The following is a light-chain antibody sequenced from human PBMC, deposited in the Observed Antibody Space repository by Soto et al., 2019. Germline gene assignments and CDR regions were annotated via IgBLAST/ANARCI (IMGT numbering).Light chain of an antibody. CDR2: SNN. Sequence: QSVLTQPPSASGTPGQRVTISCSGSSSSIGSNSVYWYQHLPGTAPQLLIYSNNQRPSGVPDRFSGSKSGTSASLAISGLRSEDEADYYCATWDDSLSGYVFGTGTKVTVL. CDR3: ATWDDSLSGYV. J-gene: IGLJ1*01. CDR1: SSSIGSNS. V-gene: IGLV1-47*02.